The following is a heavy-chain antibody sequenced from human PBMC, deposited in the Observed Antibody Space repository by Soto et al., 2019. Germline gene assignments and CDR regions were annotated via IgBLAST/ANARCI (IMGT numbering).Heavy chain of an antibody. Sequence: SETLSLTCAVYGGSFSGYYWSWIRQPPGKGLEWIGEINHSGSTNYNPSLKSRVTISVDTSKNQFSLKLSSVTAADTAVYYCARGIVANDRSVDYWGQGTLVTVSS. CDR1: GGSFSGYY. CDR3: ARGIVANDRSVDY. V-gene: IGHV4-34*01. D-gene: IGHD3-22*01. J-gene: IGHJ4*02. CDR2: INHSGST.